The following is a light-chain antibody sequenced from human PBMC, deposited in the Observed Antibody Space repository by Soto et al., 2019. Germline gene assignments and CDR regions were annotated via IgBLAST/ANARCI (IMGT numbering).Light chain of an antibody. J-gene: IGKJ5*01. Sequence: EIVMTQSPATLSVSPGERATLSCRASQSVSSNLAWYQQKPGQAPRLLIYGASISAAGIPARFSASGSGTDFTLTISRLEPEDFAVYYCQQYGSSVTFGQGTRLEIK. V-gene: IGKV3-20*01. CDR3: QQYGSSVT. CDR1: QSVSSN. CDR2: GAS.